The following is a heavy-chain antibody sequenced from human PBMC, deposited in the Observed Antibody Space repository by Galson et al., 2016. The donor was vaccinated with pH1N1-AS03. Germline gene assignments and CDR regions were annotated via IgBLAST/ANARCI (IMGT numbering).Heavy chain of an antibody. J-gene: IGHJ4*02. V-gene: IGHV2-5*02. CDR2: IFWDGET. CDR3: ERSTHVNEGLDC. Sequence: PALVKPTQTLTLTCTFTGFSLSTGGVHVAWIRQPPGKTLEWLALIFWDGETRHSPSLGSRHTITKATSKNQVVLRMTNMDPMETATYCCERSTHVNEGLDCWGQGTLVTVYS. CDR1: GFSLSTGGVH. D-gene: IGHD2-8*01.